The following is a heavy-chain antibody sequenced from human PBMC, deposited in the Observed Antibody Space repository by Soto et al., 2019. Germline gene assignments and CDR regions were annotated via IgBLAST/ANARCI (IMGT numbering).Heavy chain of an antibody. CDR3: ARESEDLTSNFDY. J-gene: IGHJ4*02. V-gene: IGHV3-21*01. CDR2: ISSTTNYI. Sequence: GGSLRLSCAASGFTFTRYSMNWVRQAPGKGLEWVSSISSTTNYIYYADSMKGRYTVSRDNAKNSVYLEMNSLSAEDTALYYCARESEDLTSNFDYWGQGTLVTVSS. CDR1: GFTFTRYS.